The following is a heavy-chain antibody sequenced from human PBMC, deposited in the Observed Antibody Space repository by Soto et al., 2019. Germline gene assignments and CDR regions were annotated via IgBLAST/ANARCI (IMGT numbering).Heavy chain of an antibody. CDR3: ALRSMAVVPEY. V-gene: IGHV4-59*01. CDR1: GDSISSYY. D-gene: IGHD3-22*01. J-gene: IGHJ4*02. Sequence: QVQLQESGPGLVKPSETLSLTCAVSGDSISSYYCMWIRQPPGKGLESIGYLYYGRSANYNPSLKRRVTLSVDTSTNQCSLTLSCMTAADTAVYYCALRSMAVVPEYWGQGTLVTVSS. CDR2: LYYGRSA.